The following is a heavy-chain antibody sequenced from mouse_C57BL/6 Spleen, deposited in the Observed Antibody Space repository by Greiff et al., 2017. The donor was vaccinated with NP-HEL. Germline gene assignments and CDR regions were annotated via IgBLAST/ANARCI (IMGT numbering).Heavy chain of an antibody. D-gene: IGHD1-2*01. V-gene: IGHV5-6*01. J-gene: IGHJ1*03. CDR3: ARDREITTAWYFDV. CDR2: ISSGGSYT. Sequence: EVMLVESGGDLVKPGGSLKLSCAASGFTFSSYGMSWVRQTPDKRLEWVATISSGGSYTYYPDSVKGRFTISRDNAKNTLYLQMSRLKSEDTAMYYCARDREITTAWYFDVWGTGTTVTVSS. CDR1: GFTFSSYG.